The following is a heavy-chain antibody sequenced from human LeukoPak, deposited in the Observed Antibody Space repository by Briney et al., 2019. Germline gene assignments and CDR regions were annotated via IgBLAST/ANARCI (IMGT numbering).Heavy chain of an antibody. Sequence: GGSLRLSCAASGFTFSSYWMHWVRQAPGKGLVWVSRINSDGSSTSHADSVKGRFTISRDNAKNTLYLQMNSLRAEDTAVYYCARAVAGSFPDYWGQGTLVTVSS. CDR2: INSDGSST. CDR1: GFTFSSYW. D-gene: IGHD6-19*01. J-gene: IGHJ4*02. CDR3: ARAVAGSFPDY. V-gene: IGHV3-74*01.